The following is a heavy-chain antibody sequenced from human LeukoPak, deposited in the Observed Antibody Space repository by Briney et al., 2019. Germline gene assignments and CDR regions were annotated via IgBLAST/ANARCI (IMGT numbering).Heavy chain of an antibody. CDR2: IKEDGSEK. J-gene: IGHJ4*02. CDR3: ARNGLTRPDY. Sequence: GGSLRLSCAASGFTFSSYWMTWVRQAPGKGLEWVANIKEDGSEKYYVDSVKGRFTISRDNAKNSLYLQMNSLRAEDTAVYFCARNGLTRPDYWGQGTLVTVSS. V-gene: IGHV3-7*01. CDR1: GFTFSSYW. D-gene: IGHD6-6*01.